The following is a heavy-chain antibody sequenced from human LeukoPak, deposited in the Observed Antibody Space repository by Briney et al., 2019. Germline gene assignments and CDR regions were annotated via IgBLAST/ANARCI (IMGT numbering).Heavy chain of an antibody. D-gene: IGHD3-22*01. Sequence: SETLSPTCTVSGGSISSYYWSWIRQPPGKGLEWIGYIYYSGSTNYNPSLKSRVTISVDTSKNQFSLKLSSVTAADTAVYYCARVVGYYDSSGYRNQYFDYWGQGTLVTVSS. J-gene: IGHJ4*02. CDR3: ARVVGYYDSSGYRNQYFDY. CDR2: IYYSGST. V-gene: IGHV4-59*01. CDR1: GGSISSYY.